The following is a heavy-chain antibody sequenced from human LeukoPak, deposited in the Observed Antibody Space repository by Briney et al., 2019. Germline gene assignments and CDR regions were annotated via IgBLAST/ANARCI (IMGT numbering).Heavy chain of an antibody. J-gene: IGHJ4*02. D-gene: IGHD5-12*01. V-gene: IGHV1-8*01. Sequence: ASVKVSCKASGYTFTSYDISWVRQATGQGLEWMGWMNPNSGNTGYAQKFQGRVTMTRSTSISTAYMELSSLRPEDTAVYYCARVSGYVQDYWGQGTLVTVSS. CDR3: ARVSGYVQDY. CDR1: GYTFTSYD. CDR2: MNPNSGNT.